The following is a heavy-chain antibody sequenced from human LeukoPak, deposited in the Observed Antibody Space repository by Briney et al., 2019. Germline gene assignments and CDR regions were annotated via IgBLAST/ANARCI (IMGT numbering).Heavy chain of an antibody. CDR3: ARRASGGSTYWYFDL. Sequence: PGGSLRLSCAASGFTFDDYGLGWVRQAPGKGLEYVSGINWNGGETGSADSVKGRFTISRDNAKKSLYLQMNSLRDEDTAFYYCARRASGGSTYWYFDLWGRGTLVTVSS. D-gene: IGHD6-19*01. J-gene: IGHJ2*01. CDR2: INWNGGET. CDR1: GFTFDDYG. V-gene: IGHV3-20*04.